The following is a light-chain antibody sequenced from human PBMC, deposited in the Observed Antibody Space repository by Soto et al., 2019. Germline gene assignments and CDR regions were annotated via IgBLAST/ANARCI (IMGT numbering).Light chain of an antibody. CDR1: QSVSRH. CDR3: LQYSDWPPRYT. Sequence: EIVLTQSPATLSVSPGESATLSCRASQSVSRHLAWYQQKPGQAPRVLIYNASTRATGIPATFGGSGSGTEFTLTISSLQSEDFAVYYCLQYSDWPPRYTFGQGTKLEIK. V-gene: IGKV3-15*01. J-gene: IGKJ2*01. CDR2: NAS.